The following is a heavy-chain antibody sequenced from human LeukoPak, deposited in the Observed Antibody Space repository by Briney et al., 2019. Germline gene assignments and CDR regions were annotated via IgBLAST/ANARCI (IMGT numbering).Heavy chain of an antibody. V-gene: IGHV3-33*08. Sequence: GGSLRLSCAASGFTFSSHGMHWVRQAPGKGLEWVALIWYDGSNKYYTDSVKGRFTISRDNSKNTLYLQMNSLRAEDTAVYYCARDLDYSGCVYDYWGQGTLVTVSS. D-gene: IGHD5-12*01. CDR1: GFTFSSHG. CDR3: ARDLDYSGCVYDY. J-gene: IGHJ4*02. CDR2: IWYDGSNK.